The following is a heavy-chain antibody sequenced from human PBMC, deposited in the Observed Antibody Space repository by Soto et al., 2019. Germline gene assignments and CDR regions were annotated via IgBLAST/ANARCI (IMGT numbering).Heavy chain of an antibody. CDR3: EREVRLKPDV. CDR1: GYSISSGFY. Sequence: PSETLSLTCTVSGYSISSGFYWGWIRQPPGKGLEWIGYIYYSGSPYYNPSLKSRVTISVDTAKNQLSLKLSSGTAADTAVYYGEREVRLKPDVWGQGTTVTVSS. V-gene: IGHV4-31*03. CDR2: IYYSGSP. J-gene: IGHJ6*02. D-gene: IGHD2-2*01.